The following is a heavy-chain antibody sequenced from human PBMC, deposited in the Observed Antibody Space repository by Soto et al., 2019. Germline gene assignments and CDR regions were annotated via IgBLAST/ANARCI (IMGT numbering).Heavy chain of an antibody. V-gene: IGHV1-69*13. Sequence: ASVKVSCKASGGTFSSYAISWVRQAPGQGPEWMGGIIPIFGTANYAQKFQGRVTITADESTSTAYMELSSLRSEDTAVYYCARDVTMVRGVIYYYGMDVWGQGTTVTVS. D-gene: IGHD3-10*01. CDR1: GGTFSSYA. CDR2: IIPIFGTA. CDR3: ARDVTMVRGVIYYYGMDV. J-gene: IGHJ6*02.